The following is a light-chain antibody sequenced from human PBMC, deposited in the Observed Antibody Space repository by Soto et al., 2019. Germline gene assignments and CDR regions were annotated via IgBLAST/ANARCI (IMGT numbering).Light chain of an antibody. CDR1: SSNIGGNS. CDR3: GSWDSSLSAYV. V-gene: IGLV1-51*01. Sequence: QSVLTHPRSRSAAPGHKVTISCSGSSSNIGGNSVSWYQQLTGTAPKLLIYDDNKRPSGIPDRFSGSKSGTSATLGLTGLQTGDEADYYCGSWDSSLSAYVFGTGTKVTAL. CDR2: DDN. J-gene: IGLJ1*01.